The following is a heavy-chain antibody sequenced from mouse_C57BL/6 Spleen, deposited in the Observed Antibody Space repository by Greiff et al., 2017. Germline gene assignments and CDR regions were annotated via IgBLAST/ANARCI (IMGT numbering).Heavy chain of an antibody. CDR2: IYPGDGDT. D-gene: IGHD1-1*01. CDR1: GYAFSSYW. Sequence: QVQLQQSGAELVKPGASVKLSCKASGYAFSSYWMNWVKQRPGKGLEWIGQIYPGDGDTNYNGKFKGKATLTADKSSSTAYMQLSSLPSEDSAVYFCARRLYYGSSPYFDDWGQGTTVTVSS. J-gene: IGHJ2*01. CDR3: ARRLYYGSSPYFDD. V-gene: IGHV1-80*01.